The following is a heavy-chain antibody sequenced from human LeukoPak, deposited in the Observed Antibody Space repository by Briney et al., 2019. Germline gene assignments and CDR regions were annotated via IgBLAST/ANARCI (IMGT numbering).Heavy chain of an antibody. CDR3: ARDGGSTIFGVVIINPYYYYGMDV. CDR2: ISSSSSYI. Sequence: GGPLRLSCAASGFTFSSYSMNWVRQAPGKGLEWVSSISSSSSYIYYADSVKGRFTISRDNAKDSLYLQMNSLRAEDTAVYYCARDGGSTIFGVVIINPYYYYGMDVWGQGTTVTVSS. V-gene: IGHV3-21*01. J-gene: IGHJ6*02. D-gene: IGHD3-3*01. CDR1: GFTFSSYS.